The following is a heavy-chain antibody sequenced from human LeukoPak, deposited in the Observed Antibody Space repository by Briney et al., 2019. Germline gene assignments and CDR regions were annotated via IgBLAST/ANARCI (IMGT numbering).Heavy chain of an antibody. D-gene: IGHD6-13*01. Sequence: SQTLSLTCTVSGGSISSGSYYWSWIRQPPGKGLEWIGSIYYSGSTYYNPSLKSRVTISVDTSKNQFSLKLSSVTAADTAVYYCARERGGYSSSWFNWFDPWGQGTLVTVSS. CDR1: GGSISSGSYY. CDR3: ARERGGYSSSWFNWFDP. V-gene: IGHV4-39*07. J-gene: IGHJ5*02. CDR2: IYYSGST.